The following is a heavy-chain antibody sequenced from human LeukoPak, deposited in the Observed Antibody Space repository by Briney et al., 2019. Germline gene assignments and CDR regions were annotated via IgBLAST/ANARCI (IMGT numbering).Heavy chain of an antibody. J-gene: IGHJ4*02. D-gene: IGHD3-22*01. CDR1: GGTFSSYA. Sequence: SVKVSCKASGGTFSSYAISWVRQAPGQGLEWMGGIIPIFGTANYPQKFQGRVTITTDDSTSTAYIELSSLRSEDTAVYYCARAGGTYYYDSSGYFIFDYWGQGTLVTVSS. CDR3: ARAGGTYYYDSSGYFIFDY. V-gene: IGHV1-69*05. CDR2: IIPIFGTA.